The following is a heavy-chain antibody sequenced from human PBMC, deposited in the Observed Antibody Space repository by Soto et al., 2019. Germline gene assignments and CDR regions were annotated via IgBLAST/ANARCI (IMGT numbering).Heavy chain of an antibody. J-gene: IGHJ3*02. D-gene: IGHD6-19*01. V-gene: IGHV1-69*06. Sequence: QVQLVQSGAEVKKPGSSVKVSCKASGGTFSSYAISWVRQAPGQGLEWMGGIIPIFGTANYAQKFQGRVTITADKSTSTAYMELSSLRSEDTAVYYCAREGTYSNGWSNDAFDIWGQGTMVTVSS. CDR1: GGTFSSYA. CDR3: AREGTYSNGWSNDAFDI. CDR2: IIPIFGTA.